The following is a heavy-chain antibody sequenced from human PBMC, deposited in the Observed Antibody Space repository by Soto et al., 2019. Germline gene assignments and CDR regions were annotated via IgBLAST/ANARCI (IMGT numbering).Heavy chain of an antibody. CDR2: INHSGST. V-gene: IGHV4-34*01. D-gene: IGHD3-10*01. CDR3: AREPRNYYGSGSYYPYNWFDP. CDR1: GGSFSGYY. J-gene: IGHJ5*02. Sequence: PSETLSLTCAVYGGSFSGYYWSWIRQPPGKGLEWFGEINHSGSTNYNPSLKSRVTISVDTSKNQFSLKLSSVTAADTAVYYCAREPRNYYGSGSYYPYNWFDPWGQGTLVTVSS.